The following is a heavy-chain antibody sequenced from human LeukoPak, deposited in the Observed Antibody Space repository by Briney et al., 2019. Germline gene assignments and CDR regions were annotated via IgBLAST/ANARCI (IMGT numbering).Heavy chain of an antibody. J-gene: IGHJ5*02. CDR3: AGGSSSMSP. Sequence: SETLSLTCTVSGGSISSYYWSWIRQPPGKGLEWIGYIYYSGSTNYNPSLKSRVTISVDTSKNQFSLKLSSVTAAGTAVYYCAGGSSSMSPWGQGTLVTVSS. V-gene: IGHV4-59*01. D-gene: IGHD6-6*01. CDR2: IYYSGST. CDR1: GGSISSYY.